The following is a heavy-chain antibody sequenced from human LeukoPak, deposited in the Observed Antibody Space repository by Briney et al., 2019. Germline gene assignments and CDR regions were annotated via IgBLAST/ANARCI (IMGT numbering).Heavy chain of an antibody. CDR3: AKDPYGGTYPSYFDY. J-gene: IGHJ4*02. CDR1: GFTLSNFG. D-gene: IGHD1-26*01. Sequence: GGSLRLSCAASGFTLSNFGMNWVRQAPGKGLDWVAFLRYDGSTAFYADSVKGRFTISRDSFKNTLSLQMNNLTPADTGIYYCAKDPYGGTYPSYFDYWGQGTLVTVSS. V-gene: IGHV3-30*02. CDR2: LRYDGSTA.